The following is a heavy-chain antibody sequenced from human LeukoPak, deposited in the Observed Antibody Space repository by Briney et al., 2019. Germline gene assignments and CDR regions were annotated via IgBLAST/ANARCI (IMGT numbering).Heavy chain of an antibody. Sequence: GGSLRLSCAASGFTFYYYGIHWVRQAPGKGLEGVAFIRHDGTNEYYADSVKGRFTVSRDNSKNMLYLQMNSLRVEDTAVYYCAKDCGGGCSSDYWGQGTLVTVSS. V-gene: IGHV3-30*02. CDR1: GFTFYYYG. D-gene: IGHD2-21*02. CDR2: IRHDGTNE. J-gene: IGHJ4*02. CDR3: AKDCGGGCSSDY.